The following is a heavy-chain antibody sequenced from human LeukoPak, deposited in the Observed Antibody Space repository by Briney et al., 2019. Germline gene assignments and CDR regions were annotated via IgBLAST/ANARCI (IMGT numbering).Heavy chain of an antibody. V-gene: IGHV3-74*01. D-gene: IGHD5-24*01. CDR1: GFTLSLAW. Sequence: GGSLRLSCATSGFTLSLAWMHWVRHAPGKGLEWVSRIKYDGSYTNYADSVKGRFTISRDNARNTLSLHMISLRAEDTAVYFCVRDGDAYNFDFWGQGVLVTVSS. CDR3: VRDGDAYNFDF. J-gene: IGHJ4*02. CDR2: IKYDGSYT.